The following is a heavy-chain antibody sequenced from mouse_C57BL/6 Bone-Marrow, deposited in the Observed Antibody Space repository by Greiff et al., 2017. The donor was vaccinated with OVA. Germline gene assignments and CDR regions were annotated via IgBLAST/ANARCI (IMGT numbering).Heavy chain of an antibody. Sequence: EVQVVESGAELVKPGASVKLSCTASGFNIKDYYMHWVKQRTEQGLEWIGRIDPEDGETKYAPKFQGKATITADTSSNTAYLQLSSLTSEDTAVYYCALTTVVAPPFAWWGQGTLVTVSA. CDR1: GFNIKDYY. CDR2: IDPEDGET. V-gene: IGHV14-2*01. J-gene: IGHJ3*01. D-gene: IGHD1-1*01. CDR3: ALTTVVAPPFAW.